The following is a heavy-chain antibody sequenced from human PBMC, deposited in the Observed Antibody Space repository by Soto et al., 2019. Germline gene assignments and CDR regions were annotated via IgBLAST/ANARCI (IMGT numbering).Heavy chain of an antibody. V-gene: IGHV1-18*01. J-gene: IGHJ4*02. CDR3: ESAAVSGDYSNPLDY. Sequence: QVQLVQSGPEVKKPGASVKVSCKASGYTFTTYGINWGRQAPGQGLEWMGWISAYNGNTAYAQRFQGRVTVTTDTSTGTAYMELRRLRSDDTAVYYCESAAVSGDYSNPLDYCGQGTLVSVSS. CDR2: ISAYNGNT. CDR1: GYTFTTYG. D-gene: IGHD4-4*01.